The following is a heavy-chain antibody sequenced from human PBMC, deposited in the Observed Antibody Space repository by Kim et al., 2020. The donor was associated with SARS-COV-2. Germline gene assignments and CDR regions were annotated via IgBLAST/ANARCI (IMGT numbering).Heavy chain of an antibody. J-gene: IGHJ6*02. V-gene: IGHV3-30*03. D-gene: IGHD3-10*01. Sequence: GGSLRLSCAASGFTFGSYGMHWVRQAPGKGLEWVAVISYDGSNKYYADSVKGRFTISRDNSKNTLYLQMNSLRDEDTAVYYCARGLLWFGESATYYYYGMDVWGQGTTVTVSS. CDR1: GFTFGSYG. CDR2: ISYDGSNK. CDR3: ARGLLWFGESATYYYYGMDV.